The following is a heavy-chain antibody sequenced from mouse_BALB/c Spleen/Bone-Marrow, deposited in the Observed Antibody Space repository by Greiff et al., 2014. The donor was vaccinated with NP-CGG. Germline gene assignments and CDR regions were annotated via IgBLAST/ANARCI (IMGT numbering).Heavy chain of an antibody. CDR3: ARGNWDFAY. D-gene: IGHD4-1*01. J-gene: IGHJ3*01. CDR2: IYPYSGGT. Sequence: QSGPELVRPGASVKISCKASGYTFTDYNIYWVKQSHGKSLEWVGYIYPYSGGTGYNQKFKSKATLTVDNSSTTAYMELRGLTSEDSAVYYCARGNWDFAYWGQGTLVTVST. CDR1: GYTFTDYN. V-gene: IGHV1S29*02.